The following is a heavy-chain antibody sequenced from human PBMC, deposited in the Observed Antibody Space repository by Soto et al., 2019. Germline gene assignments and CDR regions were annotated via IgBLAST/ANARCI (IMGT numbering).Heavy chain of an antibody. J-gene: IGHJ5*02. CDR2: IYYSGST. CDR3: ARLHGTNWFDP. Sequence: PSETLSLTCTVSGGSISSYYWSWIRQPPGKGLEWIGYIYYSGSTSYNPSLKSRVTISVDTSKNLFSLKLSSVTATDTAVYHCARLHGTNWFDPWGQGTLVTVSS. D-gene: IGHD2-15*01. V-gene: IGHV4-59*04. CDR1: GGSISSYY.